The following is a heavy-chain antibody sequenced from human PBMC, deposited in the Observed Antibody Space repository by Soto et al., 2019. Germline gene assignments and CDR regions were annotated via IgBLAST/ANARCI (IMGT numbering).Heavy chain of an antibody. J-gene: IGHJ6*02. D-gene: IGHD2-8*01. CDR3: AKIQMVYAIVEMATITGGMDV. CDR2: ISYDGSNK. V-gene: IGHV3-30*18. CDR1: GFTFSSYG. Sequence: QVQLVESGGGVVQPGRSLRLSCAASGFTFSSYGMHWVRQAPGKGLEWVAVISYDGSNKYYADSVKGRFTISRDNSKNTLYLQMNSLRAEDTAVYYCAKIQMVYAIVEMATITGGMDVWGQGTTVTVSS.